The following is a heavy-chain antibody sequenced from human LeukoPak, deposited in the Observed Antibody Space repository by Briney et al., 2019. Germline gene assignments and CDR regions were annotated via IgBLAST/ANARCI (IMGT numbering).Heavy chain of an antibody. D-gene: IGHD6-6*01. CDR3: ARRGRSSSNFDF. V-gene: IGHV5-10-1*01. Sequence: GESLRISCKGSGYIFTSYWITWVRQMPGKGLEWMGMIDPTDSYTNYSPSFQGHVTISTDKSISTAYLQWSSLKASDTAIYYCARRGRSSSNFDFWGQGTLVTVSS. J-gene: IGHJ4*02. CDR1: GYIFTSYW. CDR2: IDPTDSYT.